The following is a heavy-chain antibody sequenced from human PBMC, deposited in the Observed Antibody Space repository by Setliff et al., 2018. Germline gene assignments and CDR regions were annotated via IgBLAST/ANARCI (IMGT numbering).Heavy chain of an antibody. Sequence: PGESLKISCQGSGYTFTNYWIGWARQMPGKGLEWMGILKPGDSGIRYSPSFQGQVTISADKSLRTAYWQWSSLKTSDTAIYYCARGRGGYNQEYLQHWGQGTLVTVSS. V-gene: IGHV5-51*01. J-gene: IGHJ1*01. D-gene: IGHD5-12*01. CDR1: GYTFTNYW. CDR3: ARGRGGYNQEYLQH. CDR2: LKPGDSGI.